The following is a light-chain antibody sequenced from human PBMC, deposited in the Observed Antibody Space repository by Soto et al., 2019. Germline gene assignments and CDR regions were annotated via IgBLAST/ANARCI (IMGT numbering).Light chain of an antibody. CDR2: DND. V-gene: IGLV1-51*01. CDR3: GTWDDRLDGNYV. CDR1: SSNNGDNY. Sequence: QSALTQPPSVSAAPGQQVTISCSGSSSNNGDNYVSWYQHLPGTAPKLVVYDNDRRPSGIPGRFSGSKSGTSATLVITGLQTGDEADYYCGTWDDRLDGNYVFGTGTKLTVL. J-gene: IGLJ1*01.